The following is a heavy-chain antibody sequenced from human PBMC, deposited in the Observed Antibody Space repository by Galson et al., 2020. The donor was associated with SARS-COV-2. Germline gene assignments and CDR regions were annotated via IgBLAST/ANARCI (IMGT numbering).Heavy chain of an antibody. CDR2: ISYDGST. D-gene: IGHD1-26*01. J-gene: IGHJ4*02. CDR1: IGSMTSHY. CDR3: AKLAEGRRSSEDY. Sequence: ETLSLTCAVSIGSMTSHYWSWIRQAPGKGLEWIGYISYDGSTTYNPSLKSRVTISIDTSKNRFSLRLTSVTAADTALYYCAKLAEGRRSSEDYWGQGTRVTVSS. V-gene: IGHV4-59*08.